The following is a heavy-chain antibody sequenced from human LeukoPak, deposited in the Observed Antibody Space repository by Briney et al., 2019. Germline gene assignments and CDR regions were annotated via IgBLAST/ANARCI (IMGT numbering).Heavy chain of an antibody. J-gene: IGHJ4*02. V-gene: IGHV3-15*01. CDR2: IKSKTDGGTT. Sequence: GGSLRLSRVASGFSFSSYSTNWVRQAPGKGLEWVGRIKSKTDGGTTDYAAPVKGRFTISRDDSKNTLYLQMNSLKTEDTAVYYCTTDLIEIDIVVGPAAMKGVYWGQGTLVTVSS. CDR1: GFSFSSYS. CDR3: TTDLIEIDIVVGPAAMKGVY. D-gene: IGHD2-2*01.